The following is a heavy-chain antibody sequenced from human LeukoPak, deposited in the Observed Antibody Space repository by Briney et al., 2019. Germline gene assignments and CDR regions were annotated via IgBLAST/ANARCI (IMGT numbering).Heavy chain of an antibody. CDR2: IYYSGST. Sequence: SETLSLTCTVSGGSISSGDYYWSWIRQPPGKGLEWIGYIYYSGSTYYNPSLKSRVTISVDTPKNQFSLKLSSVTAADTAVYYCARAEVTTNWFDPWGQGTLVTVSS. CDR1: GGSISSGDYY. D-gene: IGHD4-17*01. CDR3: ARAEVTTNWFDP. J-gene: IGHJ5*02. V-gene: IGHV4-30-4*08.